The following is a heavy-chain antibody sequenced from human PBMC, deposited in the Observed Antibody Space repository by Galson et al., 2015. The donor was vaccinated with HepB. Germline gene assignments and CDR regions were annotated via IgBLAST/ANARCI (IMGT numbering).Heavy chain of an antibody. Sequence: PALVKPTQTLTLTCTFSGFSLSTSGMRVSWIRQPPGKALEWLARIDWDDDKFYSTSLKTRLTISKDTSKNQVVLTMTNMDPVDTATYYCARSRVVITAREHFDYWGQGTLVTVSS. CDR2: IDWDDDK. J-gene: IGHJ4*02. V-gene: IGHV2-70*04. CDR3: ARSRVVITAREHFDY. CDR1: GFSLSTSGMR. D-gene: IGHD3-22*01.